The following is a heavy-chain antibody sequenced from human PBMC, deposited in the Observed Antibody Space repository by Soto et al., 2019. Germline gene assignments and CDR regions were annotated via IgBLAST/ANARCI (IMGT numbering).Heavy chain of an antibody. CDR3: ARSVEGHFDY. J-gene: IGHJ4*02. Sequence: GGSLRLSCAASGFPFSIYSMNWVRQAPGKGLEWSSYITSDTNTIKYADSVKGRFTISRDNAKNLVYLQMNSLRDEDTAEYFCARSVEGHFDYWGQGTVVTVSS. D-gene: IGHD6-19*01. CDR1: GFPFSIYS. CDR2: ITSDTNTI. V-gene: IGHV3-48*02.